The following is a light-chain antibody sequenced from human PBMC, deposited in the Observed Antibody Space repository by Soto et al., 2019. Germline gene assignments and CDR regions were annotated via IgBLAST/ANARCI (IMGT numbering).Light chain of an antibody. CDR1: QSVSSSY. CDR2: GAS. J-gene: IGKJ4*01. CDR3: QQYCSSPLT. V-gene: IGKV3-20*01. Sequence: EIVLTQSPGTLSLSPGERATLSCRASQSVSSSYLAWYQQKPGQAPRLLIYGASSRATGIPDRFSGSGSGTDFTLTISRLEPEDFAVYYWQQYCSSPLTVGGGTKVEIK.